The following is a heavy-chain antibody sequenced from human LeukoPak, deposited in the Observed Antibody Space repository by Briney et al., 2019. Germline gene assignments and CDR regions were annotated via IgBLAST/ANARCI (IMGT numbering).Heavy chain of an antibody. CDR2: ISGNGDIT. D-gene: IGHD3-3*01. Sequence: GGSLRLSCAASGFTFSSYAMTWVRQAPGKGLEWVSDISGNGDITYYADSVKGRFTISRDNAKNSLYLQMNSLRAEDTALYYCAKGESGYNEVGFDYWGQGTLVTVSS. CDR1: GFTFSSYA. J-gene: IGHJ4*02. V-gene: IGHV3-23*01. CDR3: AKGESGYNEVGFDY.